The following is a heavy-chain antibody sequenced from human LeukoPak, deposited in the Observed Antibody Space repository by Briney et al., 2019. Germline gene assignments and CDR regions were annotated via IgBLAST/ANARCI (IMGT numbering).Heavy chain of an antibody. Sequence: GGSLRLSCAASGFTFSSYGMSWVRQAPGKGLEWVSAISGSGGSTYYADSVKGRLTISRDNSKNTLYLQMNSLRVEDTAVYYCAKDRGIISDYWGQGTLVTVSS. V-gene: IGHV3-23*01. D-gene: IGHD3-10*01. CDR1: GFTFSSYG. CDR2: ISGSGGST. J-gene: IGHJ4*02. CDR3: AKDRGIISDY.